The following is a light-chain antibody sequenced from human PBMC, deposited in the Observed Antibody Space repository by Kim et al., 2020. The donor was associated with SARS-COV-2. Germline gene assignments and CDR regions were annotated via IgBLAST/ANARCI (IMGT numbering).Light chain of an antibody. CDR3: QSADRSGTVV. Sequence: SYELTQPPSVSVSPGQTARITCSGDALPKQYTYWYQQKSGQAPVLLIHKDTERPSAIPERFSGSSSGTTVTLTISGVQAEDEADYYCQSADRSGTVVFGG. J-gene: IGLJ2*01. V-gene: IGLV3-25*03. CDR1: ALPKQY. CDR2: KDT.